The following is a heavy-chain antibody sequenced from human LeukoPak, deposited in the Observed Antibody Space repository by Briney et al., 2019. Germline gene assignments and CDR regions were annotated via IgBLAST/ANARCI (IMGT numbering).Heavy chain of an antibody. CDR3: AREKYYYDRSGSPNWFDP. V-gene: IGHV4-59*01. CDR1: GGSISSYY. D-gene: IGHD3-22*01. CDR2: IYYSGST. Sequence: SETLSLTCTVSGGSISSYYWSWIRQPPGKGLEWIGYIYYSGSTNYNPSLKSRVTISVDTSKNQFSLKLSSVTAADTAVYYCAREKYYYDRSGSPNWFDPWGQGTLVTVSS. J-gene: IGHJ5*02.